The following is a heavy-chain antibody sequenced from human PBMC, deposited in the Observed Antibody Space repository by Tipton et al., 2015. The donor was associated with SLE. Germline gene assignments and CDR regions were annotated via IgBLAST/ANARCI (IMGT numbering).Heavy chain of an antibody. Sequence: SLRLSCAASGFTFSSYAMSWVRQAPGKGLEWVSTISGSGVTTFYADSVKGRFTIPRDNSKNTLYLQMNSLRAEDTAVYYCASSSGDPAFDIWGQGTMVTVSS. CDR3: ASSSGDPAFDI. CDR2: ISGSGVTT. D-gene: IGHD6-19*01. V-gene: IGHV3-23*01. CDR1: GFTFSSYA. J-gene: IGHJ3*02.